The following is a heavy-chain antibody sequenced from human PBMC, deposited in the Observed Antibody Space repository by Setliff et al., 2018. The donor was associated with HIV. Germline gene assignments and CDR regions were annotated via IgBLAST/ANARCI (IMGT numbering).Heavy chain of an antibody. D-gene: IGHD1-7*01. CDR1: GDSISSCISTHY. CDR3: ARDNNNWNFGGRGFDP. Sequence: SETLSLTCTVSGDSISSCISTHYCTWIRQPPGKGLEWIGTGYYTGSTYYNPSLDSRVTISVDTSNNQFSLNLSSVTAADTAVYYCARDNNNWNFGGRGFDPWGQGILVTVSS. V-gene: IGHV4-39*07. CDR2: GYYTGST. J-gene: IGHJ5*02.